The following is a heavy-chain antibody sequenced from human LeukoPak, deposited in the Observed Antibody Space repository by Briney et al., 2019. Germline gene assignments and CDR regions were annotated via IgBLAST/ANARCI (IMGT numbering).Heavy chain of an antibody. CDR2: IYYSGST. CDR1: GGSISSYY. CDR3: ADYCSGGSCYKESYFQH. Sequence: SETLSLTCTVSGGSISSYYWGWIRQPPGKGLEWIGSIYYSGSTYYNPSLKSRVTISVDTSKNQFSLKLSSVTAADTAVYYCADYCSGGSCYKESYFQHWGQGTLVTVSS. D-gene: IGHD2-15*01. V-gene: IGHV4-39*07. J-gene: IGHJ1*01.